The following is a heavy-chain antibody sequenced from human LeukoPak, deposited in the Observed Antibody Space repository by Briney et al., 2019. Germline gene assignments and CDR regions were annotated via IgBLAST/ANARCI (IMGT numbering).Heavy chain of an antibody. CDR1: GYTFTSYG. CDR2: ISAYNGNT. Sequence: ASVKVSCKASGYTFTSYGISWVRQAPGQGLEWMGWISAYNGNTNYAQKPQGRVTMTTDTSTSTAYMELRSLRSDDTAVYYCARVPTYSSSWYDGRTGLDWWGQGTLVTVSS. J-gene: IGHJ4*02. CDR3: ARVPTYSSSWYDGRTGLDW. V-gene: IGHV1-18*01. D-gene: IGHD6-13*01.